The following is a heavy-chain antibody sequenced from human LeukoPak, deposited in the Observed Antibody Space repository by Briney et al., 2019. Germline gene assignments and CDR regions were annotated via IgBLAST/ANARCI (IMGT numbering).Heavy chain of an antibody. CDR2: INAGNGNT. V-gene: IGHV1-3*03. D-gene: IGHD2-15*01. CDR1: GYTFTSYT. CDR3: AVGYCSGGSCPYGGNWFDP. J-gene: IGHJ5*02. Sequence: GASVKVSCKASGYTFTSYTIHWVRQAPGQRLEWMGWINAGNGNTKYSQEFQGRVTITRNTSISTAYMELSSLRSEDTAVYYCAVGYCSGGSCPYGGNWFDPWGQGTLVTVSS.